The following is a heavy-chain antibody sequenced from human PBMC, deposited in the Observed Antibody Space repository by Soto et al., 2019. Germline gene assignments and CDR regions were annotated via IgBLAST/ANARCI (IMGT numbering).Heavy chain of an antibody. CDR2: INHSGST. J-gene: IGHJ5*02. V-gene: IGHV4-34*01. D-gene: IGHD3-3*01. CDR1: GGSFIGYY. Sequence: SETLSLTCAVYGGSFIGYYWSWIRQPPGKGLEWIGEINHSGSTNYNPSLKSRVTISVDTSKNQFSLKLSSVTAADTAVYYCARGGTIFGVVLYGRIWFDPWGQGTLVTVSS. CDR3: ARGGTIFGVVLYGRIWFDP.